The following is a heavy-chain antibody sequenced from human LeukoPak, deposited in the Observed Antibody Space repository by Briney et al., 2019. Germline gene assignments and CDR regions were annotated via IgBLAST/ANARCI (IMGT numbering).Heavy chain of an antibody. CDR1: GYTFTHYY. CDR2: VDPEDGET. CDR3: ATDPFDSSGHADFDI. J-gene: IGHJ3*02. D-gene: IGHD3-22*01. Sequence: VKISCKGSGYTFTHYYMDWVQQAPGKGREWMGLVDPEDGETRYAEKFQGRVTITADTSTDTAYMELSRLRSEDTAVYYCATDPFDSSGHADFDIWGQGTMVTVSS. V-gene: IGHV1-69-2*01.